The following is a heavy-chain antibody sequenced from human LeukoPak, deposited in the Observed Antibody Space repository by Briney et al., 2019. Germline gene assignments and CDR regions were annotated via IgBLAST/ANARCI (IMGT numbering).Heavy chain of an antibody. CDR1: GFTVSSNY. Sequence: PGGSLRLSCAASGFTVSSNYMSWVRQAPGKGLEWVSVIYSGGSTYYADSVKGRFTISRDNSKTTLYLQKNSLRAEDTAVYYCARANVFGEFDPWGQGTLVTVSS. D-gene: IGHD3-3*01. CDR3: ARANVFGEFDP. J-gene: IGHJ5*02. CDR2: IYSGGST. V-gene: IGHV3-53*01.